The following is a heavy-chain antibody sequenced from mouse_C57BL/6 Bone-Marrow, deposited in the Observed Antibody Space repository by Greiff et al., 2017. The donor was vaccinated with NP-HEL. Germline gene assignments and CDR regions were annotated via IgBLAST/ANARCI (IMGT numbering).Heavy chain of an antibody. Sequence: EVKLMESGPELVKPGASVKISCKASGYSFTDYNMNWVKQSNGKSLEWIGVINPNYGTTSYNQKFKGKATLTVDQSSSTAYMQLNSLTSEDSAVYYCARCWYYSNSYYFDYWGQGTTLTVSS. CDR2: INPNYGTT. J-gene: IGHJ2*01. CDR3: ARCWYYSNSYYFDY. V-gene: IGHV1-39*01. CDR1: GYSFTDYN. D-gene: IGHD2-5*01.